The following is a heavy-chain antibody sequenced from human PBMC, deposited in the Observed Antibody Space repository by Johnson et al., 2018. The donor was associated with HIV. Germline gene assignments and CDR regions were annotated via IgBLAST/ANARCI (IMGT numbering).Heavy chain of an antibody. CDR1: GFTFNTYW. V-gene: IGHV3-74*01. CDR3: AREGPSERTGFDI. Sequence: VQLVESGGGLVQPGGSQRLSCAVSGFTFNTYWMHWVRQAPGKGLVWVARINSDGGSTSYVDSVKGRFTISRDNARNTLYLQMNSLRADDTAVYYCAREGPSERTGFDIWGQGTMVNVSS. J-gene: IGHJ3*02. CDR2: INSDGGST.